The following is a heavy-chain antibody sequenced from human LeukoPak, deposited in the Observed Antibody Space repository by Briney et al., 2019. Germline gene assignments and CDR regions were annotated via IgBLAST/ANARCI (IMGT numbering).Heavy chain of an antibody. D-gene: IGHD3-10*01. Sequence: AASVKVSCEASGYTFTSYGISWVRQAPGQGLEWMGRIIPILGIANYAQKFQGRVTITADKSTSTAYMELSSLRSEDTAVYYCARSSGPYYGSGSYYVTYWGQGTLVTVSS. CDR2: IIPILGIA. CDR3: ARSSGPYYGSGSYYVTY. CDR1: GYTFTSYG. V-gene: IGHV1-69*04. J-gene: IGHJ4*02.